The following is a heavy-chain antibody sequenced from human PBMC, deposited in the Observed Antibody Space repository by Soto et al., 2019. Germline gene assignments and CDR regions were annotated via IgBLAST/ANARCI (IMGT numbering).Heavy chain of an antibody. V-gene: IGHV4-59*01. CDR1: GGSISSYY. CDR2: IYYSGST. D-gene: IGHD3-16*01. Sequence: QVQLQESGPGLVKPSETLSLTCTVSGGSISSYYWSWIRQPPGKGLEWIGYIYYSGSTNYNPSLKSRVTISVDTSKNPFSLKLSSVTAADTAVYYCARAPNPTEGGWFDPWGQGTLVTVSS. J-gene: IGHJ5*02. CDR3: ARAPNPTEGGWFDP.